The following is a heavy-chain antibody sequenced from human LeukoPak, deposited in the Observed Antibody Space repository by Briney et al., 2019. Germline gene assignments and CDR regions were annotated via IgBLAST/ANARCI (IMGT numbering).Heavy chain of an antibody. D-gene: IGHD6-13*01. Sequence: GGSLRLSCVASGFTFSSYAMSWVRQAPGKGLEWVSAISGSGSSGGSTYYADSVKGRFTISRDNSKNTLYVQMNSLRAEDTAVYYCAKEGYSRGYYSYYYMDVWGKGTTVTVSS. CDR3: AKEGYSRGYYSYYYMDV. V-gene: IGHV3-23*01. CDR2: ISGSGSSGGST. J-gene: IGHJ6*03. CDR1: GFTFSSYA.